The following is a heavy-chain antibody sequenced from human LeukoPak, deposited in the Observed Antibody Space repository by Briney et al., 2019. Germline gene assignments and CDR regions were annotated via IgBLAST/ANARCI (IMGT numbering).Heavy chain of an antibody. V-gene: IGHV3-21*01. CDR1: GFTFSSYS. Sequence: PGGSLRLSCAASGFTFSSYSMNWVRQAPGKGPEWVSSISSSSSYIYYADSVKGRFTISRDNAKNSLYLQMNSLRAEDTAVYYCARDGYYGSGSYPPTDYWGQGTLVTVSS. CDR3: ARDGYYGSGSYPPTDY. CDR2: ISSSSSYI. J-gene: IGHJ4*02. D-gene: IGHD3-10*01.